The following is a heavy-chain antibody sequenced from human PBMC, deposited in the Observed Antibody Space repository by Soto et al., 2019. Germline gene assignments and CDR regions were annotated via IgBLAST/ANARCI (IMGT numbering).Heavy chain of an antibody. V-gene: IGHV3-23*01. CDR1: GCTFNNYA. CDR3: AKGRVQNWNFDY. CDR2: ISHSGGTT. D-gene: IGHD1-1*01. Sequence: VQLLESGGGSVQPGWSLRLSCAASGCTFNNYAMHWVPRPPGKGLEWVSSISHSGGTTYYADSVQGRFSIASDSLAGILDLQINSLRAEDTALHYCAKGRVQNWNFDYWGQGTLVTVSP. J-gene: IGHJ4*02.